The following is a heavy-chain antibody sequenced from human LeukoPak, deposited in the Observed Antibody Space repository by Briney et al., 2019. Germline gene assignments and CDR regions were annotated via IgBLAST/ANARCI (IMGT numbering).Heavy chain of an antibody. Sequence: SETLSLTCTVSGGSISSSSYYWGWIRQPPGKGLEWIGSIYYSGGTYYNPSLKSRVTISVDTSKNQFSLKLSSVTAADTAVYYCARYYYDSSGYFVGGNYFDYWGQGTLVTVSS. J-gene: IGHJ4*02. V-gene: IGHV4-39*01. CDR2: IYYSGGT. CDR1: GGSISSSSYY. CDR3: ARYYYDSSGYFVGGNYFDY. D-gene: IGHD3-22*01.